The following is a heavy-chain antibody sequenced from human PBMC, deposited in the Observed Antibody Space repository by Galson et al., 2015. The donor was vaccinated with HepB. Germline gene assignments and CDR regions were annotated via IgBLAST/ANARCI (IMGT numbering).Heavy chain of an antibody. CDR2: INPSGGST. V-gene: IGHV1-46*01. CDR1: GYTFTSYY. CDR3: ARDRKRSGYVLVGASFDY. J-gene: IGHJ4*02. Sequence: SVKVSCKASGYTFTSYYMHWVRQAPGQGLEWMGIINPSGGSTSYAQKFQGRVTMTRDTSTSTVYMELSSLRSEDTAVYYCARDRKRSGYVLVGASFDYWGQGTLVTVSS. D-gene: IGHD5-12*01.